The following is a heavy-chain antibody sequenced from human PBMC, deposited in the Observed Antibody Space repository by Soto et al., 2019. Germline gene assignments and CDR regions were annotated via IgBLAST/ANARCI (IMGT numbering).Heavy chain of an antibody. V-gene: IGHV1-58*01. CDR3: AADPLPDFWSGYHALGMDV. CDR1: GFTFTSSA. J-gene: IGHJ6*02. Sequence: ASVKVSCKASGFTFTSSAVQWVRQARGQRLEWIGWIVVGSGNTNYAQKFQERVTITRDMSTSTAYMELSSLRSEDTAVYYCAADPLPDFWSGYHALGMDVWGQGTTVTVSS. CDR2: IVVGSGNT. D-gene: IGHD3-3*01.